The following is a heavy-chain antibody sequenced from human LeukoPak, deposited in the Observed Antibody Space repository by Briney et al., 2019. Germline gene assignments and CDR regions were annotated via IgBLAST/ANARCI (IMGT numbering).Heavy chain of an antibody. V-gene: IGHV1-2*02. D-gene: IGHD5-18*01. CDR2: INPNSGGT. Sequence: ASVKVSCKASGYTFTGYYMHWVRQAPGQGLEWMGWINPNSGGTNYAQKFQGRVTMTRDTSISTAYMELSRLRSDDTAVYYCARDSNSYGYGSFDYWGQGTLVTVSS. CDR3: ARDSNSYGYGSFDY. CDR1: GYTFTGYY. J-gene: IGHJ4*02.